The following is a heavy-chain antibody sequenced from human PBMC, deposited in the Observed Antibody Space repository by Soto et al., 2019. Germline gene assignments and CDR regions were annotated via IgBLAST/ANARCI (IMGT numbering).Heavy chain of an antibody. V-gene: IGHV3-30*18. Sequence: VGSLRLSCAASGFTFSSYGMHWVRQAPGKGLEWVAVISYDGSNKYYADSVKGRFTIYSDNSKNTLYLQMNSLRAEDTAVYYCEKDSPYYDFWSGYYSEYYFDYWGQGT. CDR3: EKDSPYYDFWSGYYSEYYFDY. CDR2: ISYDGSNK. J-gene: IGHJ4*02. CDR1: GFTFSSYG. D-gene: IGHD3-3*01.